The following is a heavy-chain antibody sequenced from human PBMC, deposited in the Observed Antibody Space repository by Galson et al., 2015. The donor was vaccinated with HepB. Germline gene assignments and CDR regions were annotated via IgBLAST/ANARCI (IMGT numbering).Heavy chain of an antibody. CDR3: VRDGGDGYSYLDL. D-gene: IGHD5-18*01. V-gene: IGHV3-48*02. Sequence: SLRLSCAASGFTFNDYRMNWVRQAPGKGLEWISYISRNSKVIHYADSAKGRFTVSRDNAKNSLYLQMDSLRDGDTALYYCVRDGGDGYSYLDLWGQGTLVTVSS. CDR2: ISRNSKVI. J-gene: IGHJ5*02. CDR1: GFTFNDYR.